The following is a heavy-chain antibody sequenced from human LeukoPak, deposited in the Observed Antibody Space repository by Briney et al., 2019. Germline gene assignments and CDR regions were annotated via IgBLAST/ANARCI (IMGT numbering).Heavy chain of an antibody. CDR3: AKDLVAYYDFWSGYRSPPNWFDP. V-gene: IGHV3-30*18. D-gene: IGHD3-3*01. Sequence: GGSLRLSCAAPGFTFSSYGMHWVRQAPGKGLEWVAVISYDGSNKYYADSVKGRFTISRDNSKNTLYLQMNSLRAEDTAVYYCAKDLVAYYDFWSGYRSPPNWFDPWGQGTLVTVSS. CDR2: ISYDGSNK. CDR1: GFTFSSYG. J-gene: IGHJ5*02.